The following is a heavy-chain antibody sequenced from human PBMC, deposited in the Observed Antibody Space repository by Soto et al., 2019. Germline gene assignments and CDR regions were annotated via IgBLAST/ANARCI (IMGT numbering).Heavy chain of an antibody. CDR2: VYHTGDT. CDR3: AREIVTAGGNNYFDP. CDR1: GGTVASSNW. Sequence: QVQLQESGPRLVKPSESLSLTCGVSGGTVASSNWWSWVRQSPGRGLEWIGNVYHTGDTNFNPSLQSRVTFSVDKSNNQVSLRLTSVTAADTAVYSCAREIVTAGGNNYFDPCGPGTLVTVSS. D-gene: IGHD2-21*02. V-gene: IGHV4-4*02. J-gene: IGHJ5*02.